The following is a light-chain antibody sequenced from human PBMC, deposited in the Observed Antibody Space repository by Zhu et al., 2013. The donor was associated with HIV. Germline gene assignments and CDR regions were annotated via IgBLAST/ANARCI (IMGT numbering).Light chain of an antibody. V-gene: IGKV3-11*01. Sequence: EIVLTQSPATLSLSPGERATLSCRASQTVSGFLAWYQQRPGQAPSLLIYDVSKRASGIPDRFSGSGSRTDFTLTISSLEAGDFAVYYCLQRKTWPFTFGGGPRWRSN. J-gene: IGKJ4*01. CDR2: DVS. CDR3: LQRKTWPFT. CDR1: QTVSGF.